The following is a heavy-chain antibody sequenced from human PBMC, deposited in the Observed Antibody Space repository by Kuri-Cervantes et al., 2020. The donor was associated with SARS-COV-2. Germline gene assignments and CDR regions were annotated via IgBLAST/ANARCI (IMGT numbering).Heavy chain of an antibody. CDR3: AKDLGYPAASDAFDI. Sequence: LSLTCAASGFTFSSYGMHWVRQAPGKGLEWVAFIRYDGSNKYYADSVKGRFTISRDNAKNSLYLQMNSLRAEDTAVYYCAKDLGYPAASDAFDIWGQGTMVTVSS. V-gene: IGHV3-30*02. D-gene: IGHD5-18*01. J-gene: IGHJ3*02. CDR1: GFTFSSYG. CDR2: IRYDGSNK.